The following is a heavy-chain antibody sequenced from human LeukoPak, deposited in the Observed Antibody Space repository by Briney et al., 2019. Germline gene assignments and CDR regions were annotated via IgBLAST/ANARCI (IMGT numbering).Heavy chain of an antibody. D-gene: IGHD6-13*01. J-gene: IGHJ6*02. CDR2: ISGSCART. V-gene: IGHV3-23*01. CDR3: TLSSSRLYYYGMDV. Sequence: GGSLTLSCAASGFTFSSYSMNWVRQAPGKGLEWVSAISGSCARTYYADSLKGRFTISRDNSQNTLYLQMNSLRAEDTAVYYCTLSSSRLYYYGMDVWGQGTAVTVSS. CDR1: GFTFSSYS.